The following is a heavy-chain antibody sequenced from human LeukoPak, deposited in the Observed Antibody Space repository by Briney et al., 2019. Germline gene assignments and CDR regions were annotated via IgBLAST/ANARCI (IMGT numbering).Heavy chain of an antibody. V-gene: IGHV4-59*01. CDR1: GDSISSSY. Sequence: SETLSLTCTVSGDSISSSYWAWIRQPPGEGLEWIGYIYYSGTPTNYNPSLKSRVTISIDTSRNQFSLKLSSVTAADTAVYCCARDSRGGGPDFDYWGQGTLVTVSS. J-gene: IGHJ4*02. D-gene: IGHD3-16*01. CDR3: ARDSRGGGPDFDY. CDR2: IYYSGTPT.